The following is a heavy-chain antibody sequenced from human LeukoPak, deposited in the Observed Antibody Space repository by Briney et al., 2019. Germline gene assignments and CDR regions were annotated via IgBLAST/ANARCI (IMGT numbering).Heavy chain of an antibody. CDR3: ARRSGIAVAGAFDY. CDR2: ISGSGDST. D-gene: IGHD6-19*01. CDR1: GFTFSSYG. J-gene: IGHJ4*02. Sequence: GGSLRLSCAASGFTFSSYGMHWVHQAPGKGLEWVSGISGSGDSTYYADSVKGRFTISRDNSKNTLYLQMNSLRAEDTAVYYCARRSGIAVAGAFDYWGQGTLVTVSS. V-gene: IGHV3-23*01.